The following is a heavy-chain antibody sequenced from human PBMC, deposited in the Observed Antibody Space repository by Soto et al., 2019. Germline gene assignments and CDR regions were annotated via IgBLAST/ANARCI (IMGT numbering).Heavy chain of an antibody. D-gene: IGHD6-13*01. Sequence: GGSMRVSCAASGFIVRSNDRNWVRPTTGKGLEWVSVIYSGGDTYYADSVKGRFTISRDNSKNTLYLQMNSLSADDSVVYYGARDSFSSRWLDCRGR. CDR1: GFIVRSND. CDR3: ARDSFSSRWLDC. V-gene: IGHV3-66*01. J-gene: IGHJ2*01. CDR2: IYSGGDT.